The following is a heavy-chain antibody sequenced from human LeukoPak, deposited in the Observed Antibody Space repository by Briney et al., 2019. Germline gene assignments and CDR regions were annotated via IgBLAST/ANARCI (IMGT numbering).Heavy chain of an antibody. Sequence: SETLSLTCAVYGGSFSGYYWSWIRQPPGKGLEWIGEINHSGSTNYNPSLKSRVTISVDTCKNQFSLKLSSVTAADTAVYYCARVTGERNRRIAAAGTGRWFDPWGQGTLVTVSS. CDR2: INHSGST. D-gene: IGHD6-13*01. CDR1: GGSFSGYY. J-gene: IGHJ5*02. CDR3: ARVTGERNRRIAAAGTGRWFDP. V-gene: IGHV4-34*01.